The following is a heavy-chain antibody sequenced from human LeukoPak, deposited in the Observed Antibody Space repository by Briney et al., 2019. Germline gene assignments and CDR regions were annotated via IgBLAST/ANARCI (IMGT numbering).Heavy chain of an antibody. D-gene: IGHD2-8*01. V-gene: IGHV4-4*07. Sequence: PSETLSLTCTVSGGSNSSYYWSWIRQPAGKGLEWIGRIYSSGSTNYNPSLKSRVTMSVDTSKNQFSLKVTSVTAADTAVYYCARVGYASSAIYFQQWGQGTLVSISS. J-gene: IGHJ1*01. CDR3: ARVGYASSAIYFQQ. CDR2: IYSSGST. CDR1: GGSNSSYY.